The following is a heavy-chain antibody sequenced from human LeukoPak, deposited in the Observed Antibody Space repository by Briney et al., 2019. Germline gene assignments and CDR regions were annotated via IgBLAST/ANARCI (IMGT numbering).Heavy chain of an antibody. CDR1: GGSFSGHY. CDR3: VGAKQWLSFDI. CDR2: INHSGST. V-gene: IGHV4-34*01. Sequence: SETLSLTCAVYGGSFSGHYWSWIRQPPGKGLEWIGEINHSGSTNYNPSLKSRVTISVDTSKNQFSLTLTSVTAADTAVYYCVGAKQWLSFDIWGQGTLVTVSS. J-gene: IGHJ3*02. D-gene: IGHD3-22*01.